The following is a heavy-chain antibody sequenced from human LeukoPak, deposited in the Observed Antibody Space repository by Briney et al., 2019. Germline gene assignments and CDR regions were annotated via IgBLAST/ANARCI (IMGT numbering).Heavy chain of an antibody. Sequence: GGSLRLSCAAPGFTFSNAWMTWFRQAPGKGLEWVGRIKSNTDGGTTDYSAPVKGRFTVSRDDSRNTLYLQMNSLKTEDTAVYYCTTRAGSFSSNWWGQGTLVTVSS. V-gene: IGHV3-15*01. CDR1: GFTFSNAW. CDR2: IKSNTDGGTT. CDR3: TTRAGSFSSNW. J-gene: IGHJ4*02. D-gene: IGHD1-1*01.